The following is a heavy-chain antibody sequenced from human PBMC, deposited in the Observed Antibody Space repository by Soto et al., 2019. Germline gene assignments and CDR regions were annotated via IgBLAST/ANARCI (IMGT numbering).Heavy chain of an antibody. D-gene: IGHD6-19*01. Sequence: QITLKESGPTLVEPTQTLTLTCTFSGFSLTSPAVGVNWIRQPPGKALEWLALIYWDDDKQYSPFLKSRLTITKATSQNQVVLTMTNMDPVDTATYYCAHGSGWLSDYWGQGTLVTVSS. V-gene: IGHV2-5*02. CDR2: IYWDDDK. J-gene: IGHJ4*02. CDR1: GFSLTSPAVG. CDR3: AHGSGWLSDY.